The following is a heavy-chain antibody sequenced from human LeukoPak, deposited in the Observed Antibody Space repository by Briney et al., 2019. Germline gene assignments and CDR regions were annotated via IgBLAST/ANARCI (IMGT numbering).Heavy chain of an antibody. Sequence: PSETLSLTCAVSGYSISSGYYWGWIRQPPVKGLEWIGSIYHSGSTYYNPSLKSRVTISVDTSKNQFSLKLSSVTAADTAVYYCARPLGLRLDSNAFDIWGQGTMVTVSS. CDR3: ARPLGLRLDSNAFDI. J-gene: IGHJ3*02. D-gene: IGHD2-2*03. CDR2: IYHSGST. V-gene: IGHV4-38-2*01. CDR1: GYSISSGYY.